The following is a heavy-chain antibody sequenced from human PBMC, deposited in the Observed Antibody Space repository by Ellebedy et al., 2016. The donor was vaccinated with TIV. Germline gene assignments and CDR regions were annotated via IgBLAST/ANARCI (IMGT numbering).Heavy chain of an antibody. Sequence: GESLKISCAASGFTFSSYSMNWVRQAPGKGLEWVSSISSSSSYIYYADSVKGRFTISRDNAKNSLYLQMNSLRAEDTAVYYCARDLGGRGVIDDLGYYGMDVWGQGTTVTVSS. CDR1: GFTFSSYS. D-gene: IGHD3-10*01. CDR2: ISSSSSYI. V-gene: IGHV3-21*01. CDR3: ARDLGGRGVIDDLGYYGMDV. J-gene: IGHJ6*02.